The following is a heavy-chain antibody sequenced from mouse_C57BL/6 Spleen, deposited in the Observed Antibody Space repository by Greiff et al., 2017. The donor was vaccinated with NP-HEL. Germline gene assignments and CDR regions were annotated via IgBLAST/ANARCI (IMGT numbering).Heavy chain of an antibody. Sequence: QVQLQQSGAELVKPGASVKISCKASGYAFSSYWMNWVKQRPGKGLEWIGQIYPGDGDTNYNGKFTGKATLTADKSSSTASMQLSSLTSEDSAVYFCARSSYYYGSYFDYWGQGTTLTGSS. CDR1: GYAFSSYW. J-gene: IGHJ2*01. D-gene: IGHD1-1*01. V-gene: IGHV1-80*01. CDR2: IYPGDGDT. CDR3: ARSSYYYGSYFDY.